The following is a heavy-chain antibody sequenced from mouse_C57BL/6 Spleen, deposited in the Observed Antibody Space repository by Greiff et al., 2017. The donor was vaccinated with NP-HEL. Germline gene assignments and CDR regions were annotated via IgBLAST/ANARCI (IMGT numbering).Heavy chain of an antibody. Sequence: EVKLMESGPGLAKPSQTLSLTCSVTGYSITSDYWNWIRKFPGNKLEYMGYISYSGSTYYKPSLKSRISITRDTSKNQYYLQLNSVTTEDTATYYCARSRDYDGAWFAYWGQGTLVTVSA. J-gene: IGHJ3*01. CDR2: ISYSGST. CDR3: ARSRDYDGAWFAY. D-gene: IGHD2-4*01. CDR1: GYSITSDY. V-gene: IGHV3-8*01.